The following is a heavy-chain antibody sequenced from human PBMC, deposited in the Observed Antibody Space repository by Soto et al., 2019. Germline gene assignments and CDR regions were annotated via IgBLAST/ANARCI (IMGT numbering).Heavy chain of an antibody. V-gene: IGHV4-59*08. CDR1: GDSISTYY. CDR3: ARQICSGGKCHYWFDP. D-gene: IGHD2-15*01. J-gene: IGHJ5*02. CDR2: IYYSGST. Sequence: SETLSLTCTVSGDSISTYYWSWIRQPPGKGLEWIGYIYYSGSTNYNPSLKGRVTISVDTSRNQFSLKLSSVTAADTAVYYCARQICSGGKCHYWFDPWGQGTLVTVYS.